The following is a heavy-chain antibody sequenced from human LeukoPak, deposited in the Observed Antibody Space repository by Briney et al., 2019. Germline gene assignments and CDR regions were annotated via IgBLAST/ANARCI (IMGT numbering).Heavy chain of an antibody. D-gene: IGHD4-23*01. V-gene: IGHV3-7*01. CDR3: AKVKATYGGNGWFDP. CDR2: IKQDGSEK. J-gene: IGHJ5*02. Sequence: PGGSLRLSCAASGFTFSSYWMSWVRQAPGKGLEWVANIKQDGSEKYYVDSVKGRLTISRDNAKNSLYLQMNSLRAGDTAVYYCAKVKATYGGNGWFDPWGQGTLVTVSS. CDR1: GFTFSSYW.